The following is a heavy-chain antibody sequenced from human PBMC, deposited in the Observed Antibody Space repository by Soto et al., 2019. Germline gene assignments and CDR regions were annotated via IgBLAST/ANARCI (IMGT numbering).Heavy chain of an antibody. J-gene: IGHJ4*02. CDR1: GFTFSSYG. CDR3: AKDLGGLDDY. Sequence: QVQLVESGGGVVQPGRSLRLSCAASGFTFSSYGMHWVRQAPGKGLEWVAIISYDGSNKYYADSVKGRFTISRDNSKSTLYLHMNSLRAEDTAVYYCAKDLGGLDDYWGQGTLVTVSS. D-gene: IGHD3-16*01. CDR2: ISYDGSNK. V-gene: IGHV3-30*18.